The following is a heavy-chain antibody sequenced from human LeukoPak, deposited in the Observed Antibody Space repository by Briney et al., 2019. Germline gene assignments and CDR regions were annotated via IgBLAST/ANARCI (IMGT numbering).Heavy chain of an antibody. CDR3: ARPSGTYNRFDY. CDR2: IYPVDSDT. D-gene: IGHD1-26*01. Sequence: GESRKISCKGSGYSFTSSWIGWVRQMPGKGLEWMGIIYPVDSDTKYSPSFQGQVTISADKSISTAFLQWSSLKASDTAMYYCARPSGTYNRFDYWGQGTLVTVSS. J-gene: IGHJ4*02. CDR1: GYSFTSSW. V-gene: IGHV5-51*01.